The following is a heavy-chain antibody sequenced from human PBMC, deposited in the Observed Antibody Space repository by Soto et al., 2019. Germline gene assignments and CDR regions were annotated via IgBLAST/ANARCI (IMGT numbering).Heavy chain of an antibody. CDR2: IYHSGST. CDR1: GGSISSGGYS. D-gene: IGHD6-13*01. J-gene: IGHJ4*02. Sequence: SETLSLTCAVSGGSISSGGYSCSWIRQPPGKGLEWIGYIYHSGSTYYNPSLKSRVTISVDRSKNQFSLKLSSVTAADTAVYYCARCIAAAGFDYWGQGTLVTVSS. CDR3: ARCIAAAGFDY. V-gene: IGHV4-30-2*01.